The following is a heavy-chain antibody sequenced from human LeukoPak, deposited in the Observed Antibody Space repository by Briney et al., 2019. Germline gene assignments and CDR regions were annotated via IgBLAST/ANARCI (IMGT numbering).Heavy chain of an antibody. CDR1: GFTFSSYA. Sequence: PGGSLRLSCAASGFTFSSYAMSWVRQAPGKGLEWVSAISGSGGSTYYADSVKGRFTISRDNSKNTLYLQMNSLRAEDTAVYYCAKTPTYYDILTGYFKYWGQGTLVTVSS. V-gene: IGHV3-23*01. CDR2: ISGSGGST. J-gene: IGHJ4*02. D-gene: IGHD3-9*01. CDR3: AKTPTYYDILTGYFKY.